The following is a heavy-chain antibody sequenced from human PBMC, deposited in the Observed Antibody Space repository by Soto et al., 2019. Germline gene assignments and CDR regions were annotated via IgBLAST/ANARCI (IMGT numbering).Heavy chain of an antibody. J-gene: IGHJ4*02. CDR3: VRDEGSSWYDDQIY. D-gene: IGHD6-13*01. CDR1: GFTFSRYS. CDR2: ISSSSSSI. Sequence: GGSLRLSCVASGFTFSRYSMNWVRQAPGKGLEWVSYISSSSSSINYADSVKGRFTISRDNAKNSLYLQMNSLRDEDTAVYYCVRDEGSSWYDDQIYWGQGALVTVSS. V-gene: IGHV3-48*02.